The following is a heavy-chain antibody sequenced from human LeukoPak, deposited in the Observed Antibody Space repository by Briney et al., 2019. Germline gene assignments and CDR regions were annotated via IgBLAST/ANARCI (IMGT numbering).Heavy chain of an antibody. V-gene: IGHV3-9*01. D-gene: IGHD1-1*01. J-gene: IGHJ4*02. CDR2: ISWNSGSV. Sequence: PGRSLRLSCAASGFTFDDYAMHWVRQAPGKGLEWVSGISWNSGSVGYADSVKGRFTISRDNAKNSLYLQMNSLRAEDTAVYYCAKGELESGTFDYWGQGTLVTVSS. CDR3: AKGELESGTFDY. CDR1: GFTFDDYA.